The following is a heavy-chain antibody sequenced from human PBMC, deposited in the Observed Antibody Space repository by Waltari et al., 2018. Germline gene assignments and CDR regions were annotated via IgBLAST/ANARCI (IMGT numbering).Heavy chain of an antibody. J-gene: IGHJ4*02. CDR3: ARDFASTYFFDY. Sequence: QVQLVESGGGVVQPGRSLRLSCAASGFHFRGFVMHWVRPAPGKGLEWVAVIWYDGRYEYYADSVKGRFTISRDNSKDTLYLQMNSLRAEDTAVYYCARDFASTYFFDYWGQGTLVTVSS. CDR2: IWYDGRYE. V-gene: IGHV3-33*01. CDR1: GFHFRGFV.